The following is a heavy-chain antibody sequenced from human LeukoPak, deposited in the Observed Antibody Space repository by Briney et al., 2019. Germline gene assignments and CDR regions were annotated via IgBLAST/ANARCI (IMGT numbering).Heavy chain of an antibody. Sequence: APVKVSCKASGGTFSSYAISWVRQAPGQGLEWMGGIIPIFGTANYAQKFQGRVTITADESASTAYMELSSLRSEDTAVYYCARATPRDGYNYVADYWGQGTLVTVSS. CDR2: IIPIFGTA. D-gene: IGHD5-24*01. CDR3: ARATPRDGYNYVADY. J-gene: IGHJ4*02. V-gene: IGHV1-69*13. CDR1: GGTFSSYA.